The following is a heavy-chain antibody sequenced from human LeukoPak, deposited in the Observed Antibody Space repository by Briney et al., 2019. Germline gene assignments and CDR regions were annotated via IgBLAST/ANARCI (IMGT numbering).Heavy chain of an antibody. D-gene: IGHD1-26*01. CDR1: GFSFTNAW. CDR2: VRARGEGGTS. CDR3: TTDRREAENY. V-gene: IGHV3-15*01. J-gene: IGHJ4*02. Sequence: GGSLRLSCTASGFSFTNAWMTWVRQAPGKGLEWVGRVRARGEGGTSDYAAPVKGRFIISRDDSIDTLYLHMDSLKSEDTAVYYCTTDRREAENYWGPGTLVTVSS.